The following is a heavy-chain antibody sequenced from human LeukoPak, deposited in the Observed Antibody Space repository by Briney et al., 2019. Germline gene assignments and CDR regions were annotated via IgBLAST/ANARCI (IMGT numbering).Heavy chain of an antibody. CDR3: AKRNTMIRGGPSFDY. CDR2: IFGAGKNTT. V-gene: IGHV3-23*03. J-gene: IGHJ4*02. D-gene: IGHD3-10*01. CDR1: GFSFSSYA. Sequence: TGGSLRLSCAASGFSFSSYAMNWVRQAPGKGLEWVSIIFGAGKNTTYYGDSVKGRFTVSRDNSKNTLYLQMTNLRPEDTAKYYCAKRNTMIRGGPSFDYWGQGILVAVSS.